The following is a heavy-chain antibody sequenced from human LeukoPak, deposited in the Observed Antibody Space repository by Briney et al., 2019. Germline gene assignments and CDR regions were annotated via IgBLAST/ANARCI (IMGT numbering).Heavy chain of an antibody. CDR2: FAGSDTTK. V-gene: IGHV3-48*03. CDR1: GFDFGAYE. CDR3: TTLGYHLDS. D-gene: IGHD3-22*01. Sequence: GGSLRLSCAAYGFDFGAYEMNWVRQAPGKGLEWVAYFAGSDTTKYYADSVRGRFTISRDNAKKSLYLQMNSLRAEDTALYYCTTLGYHLDSWGQGTLVTVSS. J-gene: IGHJ4*02.